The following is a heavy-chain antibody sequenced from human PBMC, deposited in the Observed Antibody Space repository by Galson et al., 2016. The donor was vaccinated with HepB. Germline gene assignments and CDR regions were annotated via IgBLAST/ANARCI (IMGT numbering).Heavy chain of an antibody. CDR1: GFTFNNYG. CDR3: AKDGGYTYALGY. V-gene: IGHV3-30*18. Sequence: SLRLSCAASGFTFNNYGMTWARQAPGKGLEWVAVISSDGSNQFYADSVTGRFTISRDNSKDTLYLQMNSLRAEDTAVYYCAKDGGYTYALGYWGRGTLVTVSS. CDR2: ISSDGSNQ. D-gene: IGHD5-18*01. J-gene: IGHJ4*02.